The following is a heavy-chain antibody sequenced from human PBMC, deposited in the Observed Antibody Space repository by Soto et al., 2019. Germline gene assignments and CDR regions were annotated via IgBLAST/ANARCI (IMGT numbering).Heavy chain of an antibody. J-gene: IGHJ6*02. CDR2: ISSRSSYI. CDR1: GFTFSSYT. Sequence: PGESLKISCAASGFTFSSYTMNWVRQAPGKGLEWVSSISSRSSYIYYADSVKGRFTISRDNAKISVYLQMNSLRAEDTAVYYCARDQRYDFWSGYYRDYGMDVWGQGTTVTVSS. D-gene: IGHD3-3*01. V-gene: IGHV3-21*01. CDR3: ARDQRYDFWSGYYRDYGMDV.